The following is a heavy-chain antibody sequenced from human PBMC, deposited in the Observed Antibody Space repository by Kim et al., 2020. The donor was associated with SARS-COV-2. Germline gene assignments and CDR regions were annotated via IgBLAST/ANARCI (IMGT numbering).Heavy chain of an antibody. CDR3: AGSGWHTRTWGQIVY. Sequence: SETLSLTCAAYGGSFSDCYWIWVRQSPGKGLEWLGDINHSGSANYYPSFMGRVTTSVDRYTNQFPLLMNSVPAADTAAFYCAGSGWHTRTWGQIVYWGRG. D-gene: IGHD6-25*01. J-gene: IGHJ4*02. CDR1: GGSFSDCY. V-gene: IGHV4-34*01. CDR2: INHSGSA.